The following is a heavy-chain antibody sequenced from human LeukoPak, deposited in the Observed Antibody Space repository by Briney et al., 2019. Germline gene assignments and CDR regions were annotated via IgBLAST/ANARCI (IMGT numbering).Heavy chain of an antibody. Sequence: GGSLRLSCAASGFTVSINYMTWVRQAPGKGLEWVSLVYSGGNTYYADSVKGRFTISRDNFKNTVCLGMNSLRAEDTAVYYCATASRPYYFDYWGQGTLVTVSS. V-gene: IGHV3-66*01. CDR2: VYSGGNT. CDR1: GFTVSINY. CDR3: ATASRPYYFDY. D-gene: IGHD6-6*01. J-gene: IGHJ4*02.